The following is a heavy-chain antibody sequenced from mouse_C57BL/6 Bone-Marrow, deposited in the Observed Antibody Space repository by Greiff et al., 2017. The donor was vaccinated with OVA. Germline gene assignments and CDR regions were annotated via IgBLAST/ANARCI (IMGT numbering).Heavy chain of an antibody. V-gene: IGHV1-81*01. Sequence: VQLQQSGAELARPGASVKLSCKASGYTFTSYGISWVKQRTGQGLEWIGEIYPRSGNTYYNEKFKGKATLTADQSSSTAYMELRSLTAEDSAVYFCARDLGPYVDYWGQGTTLTVSS. D-gene: IGHD4-1*01. CDR2: IYPRSGNT. CDR3: ARDLGPYVDY. CDR1: GYTFTSYG. J-gene: IGHJ2*01.